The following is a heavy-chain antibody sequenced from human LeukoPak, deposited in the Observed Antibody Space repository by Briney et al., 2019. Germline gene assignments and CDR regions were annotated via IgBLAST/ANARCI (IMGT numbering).Heavy chain of an antibody. D-gene: IGHD4-17*01. CDR3: ATPPPLGYG. Sequence: ASVKVSCKASGYSFSDYFLHWMKQTPGKGPEWMGRLDPEDGRTIYAARFQGRLTITADLSADTAYMELSGLRPDDTAVYYCATPPPLGYGWGQGTLVTASS. J-gene: IGHJ4*02. CDR2: LDPEDGRT. CDR1: GYSFSDYF. V-gene: IGHV1-69-2*01.